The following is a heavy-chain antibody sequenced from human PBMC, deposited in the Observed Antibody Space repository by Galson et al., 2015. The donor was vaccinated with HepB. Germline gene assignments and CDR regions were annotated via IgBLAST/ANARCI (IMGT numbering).Heavy chain of an antibody. D-gene: IGHD3-10*01. CDR3: ARDQPDSKLLLWFGEPNSGDAFDI. Sequence: QSGAEVKKPGESLKVSCKASGYTFTSYAMHWVRQAPGQRLEWMGWINAGNGNTKYSQKFQGRVTITRDTSASTAYMELSSLRSEDTAVYYCARDQPDSKLLLWFGEPNSGDAFDIWGQGTMVTVSS. CDR1: GYTFTSYA. V-gene: IGHV1-3*01. CDR2: INAGNGNT. J-gene: IGHJ3*02.